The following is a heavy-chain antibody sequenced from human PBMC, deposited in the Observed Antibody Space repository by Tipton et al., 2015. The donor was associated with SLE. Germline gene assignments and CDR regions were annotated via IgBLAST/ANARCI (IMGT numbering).Heavy chain of an antibody. J-gene: IGHJ4*02. CDR1: GFPFTIYA. CDR2: ISGSGGDT. CDR3: AKSSGWGPYYFDY. D-gene: IGHD6-19*01. V-gene: IGHV3-23*01. Sequence: SLRLSCAASGFPFTIYAMSWVRQAPGKGLEWVSLISGSGGDTYYADSVKGRFTISRDNSKNTLYLQMNSLRAEDTAVYYCAKSSGWGPYYFDYWGQGALVTVSS.